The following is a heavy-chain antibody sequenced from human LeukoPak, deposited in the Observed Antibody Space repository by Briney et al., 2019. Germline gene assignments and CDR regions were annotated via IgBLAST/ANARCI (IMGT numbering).Heavy chain of an antibody. CDR3: PPSGSSGGRGYAWFAP. D-gene: IGHD3-10*01. CDR1: GFTFSNFA. Sequence: GGSLRLSCTASGFTFSNFAMSWVRQAPGKGLEWVSAIGSSGADTYYADSVRGRFTISRDISKNTLSLQMNSLRAEDAAVYYFPPSGSSGGRGYAWFAPWGQGTLATVSS. J-gene: IGHJ5*02. CDR2: IGSSGADT. V-gene: IGHV3-23*01.